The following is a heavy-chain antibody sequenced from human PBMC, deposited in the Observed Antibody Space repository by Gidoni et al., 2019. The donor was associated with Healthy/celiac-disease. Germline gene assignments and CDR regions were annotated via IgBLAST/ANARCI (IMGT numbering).Heavy chain of an antibody. D-gene: IGHD5-18*01. CDR3: ASVDGYSYYFDY. CDR1: GGSVSSGSYY. V-gene: IGHV4-61*01. J-gene: IGHJ4*02. CDR2: IYYSGST. Sequence: QVQLQESVPGLVKPSETLSLTCTVSGGSVSSGSYYWSWIRQPPGKGLEWIGYIYYSGSTNYNPSLKSRVTISVDTSKNQFSLKLSSVTDADTAVYYCASVDGYSYYFDYWGQGTLVTVSS.